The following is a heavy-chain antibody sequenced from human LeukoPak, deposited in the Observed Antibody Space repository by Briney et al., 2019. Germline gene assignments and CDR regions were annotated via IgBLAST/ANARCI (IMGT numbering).Heavy chain of an antibody. CDR2: ISAYNGNT. V-gene: IGHV1-18*01. Sequence: ASVKVSCKASGYTFTSYGISWVRQAPGQGLEWMGWISAYNGNTNYAQKLQGRVTMTTDTSTSTAYMELRSLGSDDTAVYYCARFACSSTSCYFDYWGQGILVTVSS. CDR1: GYTFTSYG. J-gene: IGHJ4*02. D-gene: IGHD2-2*01. CDR3: ARFACSSTSCYFDY.